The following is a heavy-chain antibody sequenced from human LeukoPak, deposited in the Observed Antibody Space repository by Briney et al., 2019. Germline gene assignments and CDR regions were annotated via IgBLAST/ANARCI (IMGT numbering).Heavy chain of an antibody. Sequence: GGSLRLSCAASGFTFSDYYMNCIRQAPGKGLEWISFITSSGVTIYYADSVKGRFTISRDTTENSLYLQMNSLRAEDTAVYYCARERTPKYYYGSGSFDRYFDHWGQGTLVTVSS. CDR1: GFTFSDYY. J-gene: IGHJ4*02. CDR2: ITSSGVTI. CDR3: ARERTPKYYYGSGSFDRYFDH. D-gene: IGHD3-10*01. V-gene: IGHV3-11*04.